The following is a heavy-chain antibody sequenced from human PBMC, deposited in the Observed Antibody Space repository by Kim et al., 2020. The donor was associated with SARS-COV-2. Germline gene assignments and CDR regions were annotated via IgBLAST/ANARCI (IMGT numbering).Heavy chain of an antibody. J-gene: IGHJ6*02. V-gene: IGHV4-31*03. CDR1: GGSISSGGYY. D-gene: IGHD3-9*01. CDR2: IYYSGST. CDR3: ARARRSYYDILTGSLGV. Sequence: SETLSLTCTVSGGSISSGGYYWSWIRQHPGKGLEWIGYIYYSGSTYYNPSLKSRVTISVDTSKNQFSLKLSSVTAADTAVYYCARARRSYYDILTGSLGVWGQGTTVTVSS.